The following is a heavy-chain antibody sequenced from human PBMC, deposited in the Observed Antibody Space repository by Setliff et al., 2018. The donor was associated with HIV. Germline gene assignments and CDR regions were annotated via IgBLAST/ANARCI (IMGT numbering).Heavy chain of an antibody. CDR1: GDTFSTFA. D-gene: IGHD3-10*01. CDR3: ARGSPIVWFGEFLYPEIDY. V-gene: IGHV1-69*13. Sequence: SVKVSCKASGDTFSTFAIIWVRQAPGQGLEWMGGIIPKSNTPDYAQIFKGRLTITADESTSTAHMELVGLTSEDTAVYYCARGSPIVWFGEFLYPEIDYWGQGSLVNVSS. J-gene: IGHJ4*02. CDR2: IIPKSNTP.